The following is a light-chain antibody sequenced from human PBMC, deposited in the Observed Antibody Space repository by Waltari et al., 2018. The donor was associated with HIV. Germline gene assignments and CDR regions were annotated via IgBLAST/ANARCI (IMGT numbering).Light chain of an antibody. V-gene: IGKV4-1*01. CDR2: WAS. Sequence: DLVMTQSPDSLAVSLGERASIKCKSSRTILYTSNNQNYLAWYQQKPGQSPKLLIYWASTRQPGVPDRFSGSGSGTDFTLTISSLQAEDVAVYSCQQYFATPPTFGGGTKVEIK. J-gene: IGKJ4*01. CDR3: QQYFATPPT. CDR1: RTILYTSNNQNY.